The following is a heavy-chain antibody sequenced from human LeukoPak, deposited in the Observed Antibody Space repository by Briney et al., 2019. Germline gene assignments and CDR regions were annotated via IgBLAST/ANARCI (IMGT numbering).Heavy chain of an antibody. D-gene: IGHD6-13*01. J-gene: IGHJ4*02. CDR1: GFTFSSYS. Sequence: GGSLRLSCAASGFTFSSYSMNWVRQAPGKGLEWVSSISSSSSYIYYADSVKGRFTISRDNAKNSLYLQMNSLRAEDTAVYYCARAVGYSSSWLDYWGQGTLVTVSS. CDR3: ARAVGYSSSWLDY. CDR2: ISSSSSYI. V-gene: IGHV3-21*01.